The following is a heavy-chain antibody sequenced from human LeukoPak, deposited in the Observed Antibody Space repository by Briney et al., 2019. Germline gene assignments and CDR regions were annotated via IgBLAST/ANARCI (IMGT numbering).Heavy chain of an antibody. CDR2: IYYSGST. D-gene: IGHD2-21*02. J-gene: IGHJ4*02. Sequence: SETLSLTCTVSGGSISSGGYYWSWIRQHPGKGLEWIGYIYYSGSTYYNPSLKSRVTISVDTSKNQFSLKLSSVTAADTAVYYCASSRGDYAPFDCWGQGTLVTVSS. V-gene: IGHV4-31*03. CDR1: GGSISSGGYY. CDR3: ASSRGDYAPFDC.